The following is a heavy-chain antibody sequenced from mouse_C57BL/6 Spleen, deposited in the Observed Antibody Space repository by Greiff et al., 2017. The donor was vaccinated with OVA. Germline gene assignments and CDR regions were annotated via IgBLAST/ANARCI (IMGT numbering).Heavy chain of an antibody. D-gene: IGHD1-1*01. Sequence: VQLQQPGAELVKPGASVKLSCKASGYTFTSYWMHWVKQRPGRGLEWIGRIDPNSGGTKYNEKFKGKATLTVDKPSSTAYMQLSSLTSEDSAVYYCARGIYYNGSSRYFDVWGTGTTVTVAS. V-gene: IGHV1-72*01. CDR1: GYTFTSYW. J-gene: IGHJ1*03. CDR3: ARGIYYNGSSRYFDV. CDR2: IDPNSGGT.